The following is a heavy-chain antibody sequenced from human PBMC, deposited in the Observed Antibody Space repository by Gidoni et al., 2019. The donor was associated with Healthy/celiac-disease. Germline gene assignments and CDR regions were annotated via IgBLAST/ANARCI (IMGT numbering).Heavy chain of an antibody. CDR2: IYYSGST. CDR3: ARDAPDHYGMDV. V-gene: IGHV4-31*03. J-gene: IGHJ6*02. CDR1: VCSISSGGYY. Sequence: QVQLQESGPGLVKPSQTLSLTCTVSVCSISSGGYYWSWIRQHPGKGLEWIGYIYYSGSTYYNPSLKSRVTISVDTSKNQFSLKLSSVTAADTAVYYCARDAPDHYGMDVWGQGTTVTVSS.